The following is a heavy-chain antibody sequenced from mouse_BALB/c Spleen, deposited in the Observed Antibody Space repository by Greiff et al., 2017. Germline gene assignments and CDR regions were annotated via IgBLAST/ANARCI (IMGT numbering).Heavy chain of an antibody. Sequence: EVKLQESGGGLVKPGGSLKLSCAASGFTFSSYAMSWVRQTPEKRLEWVASISSGGSTYYPDSVKGRFTISRDNARNILYLQMSSLRSEDTAMYYCARGQYGNYWYFDVWGAGTTVTVSS. V-gene: IGHV5-6-5*01. CDR3: ARGQYGNYWYFDV. J-gene: IGHJ1*01. D-gene: IGHD2-10*02. CDR1: GFTFSSYA. CDR2: ISSGGST.